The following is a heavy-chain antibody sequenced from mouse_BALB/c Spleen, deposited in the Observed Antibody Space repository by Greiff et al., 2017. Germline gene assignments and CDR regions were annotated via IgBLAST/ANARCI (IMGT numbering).Heavy chain of an antibody. CDR1: GDSITSGY. CDR2: ISYSGST. D-gene: IGHD4-1*01. CDR3: ARGDKTAYYAMDY. J-gene: IGHJ4*01. Sequence: EVQLQESGPSLVKPSQTLSLTCSVTGDSITSGYWNWIRKFPGNKLEYMGYISYSGSTYYNPSLKSRISITRDTSKNQYYLQLNSVTTEDTATYYCARGDKTAYYAMDYWGQGTSVTVSS. V-gene: IGHV3-8*02.